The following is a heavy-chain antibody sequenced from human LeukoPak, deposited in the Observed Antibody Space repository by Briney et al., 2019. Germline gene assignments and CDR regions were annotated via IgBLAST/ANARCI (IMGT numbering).Heavy chain of an antibody. J-gene: IGHJ4*02. V-gene: IGHV3-21*01. D-gene: IGHD2-15*01. CDR2: ISSSSSYI. Sequence: GGSLRLSCAASGFTFSSYSMNWVRQAPGKGLEWVSSISSSSSYIYYADSVKGRLTISRDNAKNSLYLQMNSLRAEDTAVYYCARGCSGGSCYSDYWGQGTLVTVSS. CDR3: ARGCSGGSCYSDY. CDR1: GFTFSSYS.